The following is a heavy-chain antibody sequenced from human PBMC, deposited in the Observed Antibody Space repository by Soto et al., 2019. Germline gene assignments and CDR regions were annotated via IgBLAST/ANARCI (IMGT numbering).Heavy chain of an antibody. CDR1: GFTFSSYG. V-gene: IGHV3-33*01. CDR3: ASDAFSVKVTLPAY. CDR2: IWYDGSNK. Sequence: QVQLVESGGGVVQPGRSLRLSCAASGFTFSSYGMHWVRQAPGKGLERVAVIWYDGSNKYYADSVKGRFTISRDNFKNTLYLENNSLRAEDTAVYYCASDAFSVKVTLPAYWGQGTLVTVSS. J-gene: IGHJ4*02. D-gene: IGHD2-21*02.